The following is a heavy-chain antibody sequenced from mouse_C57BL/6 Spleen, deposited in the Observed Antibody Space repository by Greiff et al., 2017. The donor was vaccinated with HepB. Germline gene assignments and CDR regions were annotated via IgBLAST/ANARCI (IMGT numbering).Heavy chain of an antibody. J-gene: IGHJ4*01. CDR3: ARTLDGYMDY. CDR1: GYTFTDYY. Sequence: VMLVESGAELVRPGASVKLSCKASGYTFTDYYINWVKQRPGQGLEWIARIYPGSGNTYYNEKFKSKATLTVDTSSSTAYMPLSSLTSEDSAVYYCARTLDGYMDYWGQGTSVTVSS. D-gene: IGHD2-3*01. V-gene: IGHV1-76*01. CDR2: IYPGSGNT.